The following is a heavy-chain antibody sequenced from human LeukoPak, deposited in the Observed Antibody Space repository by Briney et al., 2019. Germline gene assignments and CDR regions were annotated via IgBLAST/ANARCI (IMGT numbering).Heavy chain of an antibody. CDR2: INPNSGGT. CDR1: GYTFTSYD. V-gene: IGHV1-2*02. D-gene: IGHD1-1*01. J-gene: IGHJ4*02. Sequence: ASVKVSCKASGYTFTSYDINWVRQAPGQGLEWMGWINPNSGGTNYAQKFQGRVTMTRDTSISTAYMELSRLRSDDTAVYYCARDTTGTSIDYWGQGTLVTVSS. CDR3: ARDTTGTSIDY.